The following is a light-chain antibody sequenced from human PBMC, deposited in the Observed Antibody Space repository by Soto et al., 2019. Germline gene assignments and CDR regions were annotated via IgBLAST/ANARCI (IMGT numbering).Light chain of an antibody. J-gene: IGKJ1*01. CDR3: QQYYSYPWT. CDR2: AAS. CDR1: QSISSY. Sequence: LQMAPSPSSPSSSVRDRVTIPFRASQSISSYLNWYQQKPGKAPKLLIYAASSLQSGVPSRFSGSGSGTDFTLTISCLQSEDFATYYCQQYYSYPWTFGQGTKVDIK. V-gene: IGKV1-39*01.